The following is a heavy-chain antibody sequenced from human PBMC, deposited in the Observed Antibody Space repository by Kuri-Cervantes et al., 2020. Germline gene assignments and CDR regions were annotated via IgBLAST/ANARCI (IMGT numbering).Heavy chain of an antibody. V-gene: IGHV1-69*06. CDR1: GGTFSSYA. Sequence: SVKVSCKASGGTFSSYAISWVRQAPGQGLEWMGGIIPIFGTANCAQKFQGRVTITADKSTSTAYMELSSLRSEDTAVYYCARETWNKGGGAFDIWGQGTMVTVSS. D-gene: IGHD1/OR15-1a*01. CDR3: ARETWNKGGGAFDI. CDR2: IIPIFGTA. J-gene: IGHJ3*02.